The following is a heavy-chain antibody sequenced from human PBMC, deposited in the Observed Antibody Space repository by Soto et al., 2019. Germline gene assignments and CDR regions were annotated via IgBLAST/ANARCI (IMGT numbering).Heavy chain of an antibody. D-gene: IGHD2-15*01. CDR2: ISAYNGNT. CDR1: GYTFTSYG. Sequence: ASVKVSCKASGYTFTSYGISWVRQAPGQGLEWMGWISAYNGNTNYAQKLQGRVTITADESTSTAYMELSSLRSEDTAVYYCARLGCSGGSCYSRPNYYGMDVWGQGTTVTVSS. V-gene: IGHV1-18*01. CDR3: ARLGCSGGSCYSRPNYYGMDV. J-gene: IGHJ6*02.